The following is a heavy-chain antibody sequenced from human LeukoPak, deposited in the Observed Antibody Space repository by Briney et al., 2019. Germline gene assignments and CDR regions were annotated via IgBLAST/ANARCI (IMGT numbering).Heavy chain of an antibody. D-gene: IGHD3-10*01. Sequence: ASETLSLTCTVSGGSISSGDYYWSWIRQPPGKGLEWIGYIYYSGSTYYNPSLKSRVTISVDTSKNQFSLKLSSVTAADTAVYYCARDGAHPSGKFDYWGQGTLVTVSS. V-gene: IGHV4-30-4*08. J-gene: IGHJ4*02. CDR3: ARDGAHPSGKFDY. CDR1: GGSISSGDYY. CDR2: IYYSGST.